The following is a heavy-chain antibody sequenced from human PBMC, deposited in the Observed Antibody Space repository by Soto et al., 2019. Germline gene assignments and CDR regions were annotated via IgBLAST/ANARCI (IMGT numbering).Heavy chain of an antibody. V-gene: IGHV4-61*01. CDR2: MYYSGST. CDR3: GGKNYDSSGYFDY. D-gene: IGHD3-22*01. CDR1: GASVSSGRDS. J-gene: IGHJ4*02. Sequence: SATLALSCTLSGASVSSGRDSGSWILQPPGKGLEGIGYMYYSGSTNYNPSLKSRVTISVDTSKNQFSLKLSSVTDADTAVYYCGGKNYDSSGYFDYWGQGTLVTVSS.